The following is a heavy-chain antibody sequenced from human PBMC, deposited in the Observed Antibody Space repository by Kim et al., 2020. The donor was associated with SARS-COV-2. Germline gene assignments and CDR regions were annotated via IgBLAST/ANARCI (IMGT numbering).Heavy chain of an antibody. D-gene: IGHD6-19*01. CDR2: TYYRSKWYN. V-gene: IGHV6-1*01. J-gene: IGHJ5*02. Sequence: SQTLSLTCAISGDSVSSNSAAWNWIRQSPSRGLEWLGRTYYRSKWYNDYAVSVKSRITINPDTSKNQFSLQLNSVTPEDTAVYYCARESPSPRRGLALNNWFDPWGQGTLVTVSS. CDR1: GDSVSSNSAA. CDR3: ARESPSPRRGLALNNWFDP.